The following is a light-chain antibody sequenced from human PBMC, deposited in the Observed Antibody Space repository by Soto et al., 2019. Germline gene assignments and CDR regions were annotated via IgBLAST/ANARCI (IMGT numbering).Light chain of an antibody. J-gene: IGKJ1*01. Sequence: IPMTNYPSSLSASVLYRVTITFRASRSISSYLNWYQQKPGKAPKLLIYAASSLQAGVPSRFRGSGSGTDFTLTISSLQPEDFATYVFQQTYRLPWTF. CDR3: QQTYRLPWT. CDR2: AAS. V-gene: IGKV1-39*01. CDR1: RSISSY.